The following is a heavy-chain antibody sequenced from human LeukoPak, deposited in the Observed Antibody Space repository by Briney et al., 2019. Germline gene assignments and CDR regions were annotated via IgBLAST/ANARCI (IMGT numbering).Heavy chain of an antibody. V-gene: IGHV4-39*01. CDR2: IYYSGST. CDR1: GGSISSSSYY. J-gene: IGHJ4*02. D-gene: IGHD2-8*01. CDR3: ARNWGRNGPNY. Sequence: SETLSLTCTVSGGSISSSSYYWGWIRQPPGKGLEWIGSIYYSGSTYYNPSLKSRVTISVDTSKNQFSLKLSSVTAADTAVYYCARNWGRNGPNYWGQGTLVTVSS.